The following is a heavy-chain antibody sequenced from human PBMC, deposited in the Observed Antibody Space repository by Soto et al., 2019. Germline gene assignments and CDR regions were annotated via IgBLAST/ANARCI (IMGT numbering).Heavy chain of an antibody. D-gene: IGHD3-10*01. J-gene: IGHJ5*02. Sequence: SETLSLTCSVSGGSISSYYWSWIRQPPGKGLEWIGYIYYSGSTNYNPSLKSRVTISVDTSKNQFSLKLSSVTAADTAVYYCARASRITMVRGDTNWFDPWGQGALVTVSS. CDR3: ARASRITMVRGDTNWFDP. CDR2: IYYSGST. V-gene: IGHV4-59*12. CDR1: GGSISSYY.